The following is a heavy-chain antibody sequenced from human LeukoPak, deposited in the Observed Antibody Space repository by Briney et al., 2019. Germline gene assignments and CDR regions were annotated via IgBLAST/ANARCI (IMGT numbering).Heavy chain of an antibody. V-gene: IGHV3-7*01. CDR2: IKQDGSEK. D-gene: IGHD3-22*01. J-gene: IGHJ6*03. CDR3: TREPGGSGYYYVYYFMDV. Sequence: PGGSLRLSCAASGFTFSSYRMSWVRQAPGKGLEWVANIKQDGSEKHYVDSVKGRFTISRDNAKNSLYLQMNSLQAEDKASFYFTREPGGSGYYYVYYFMDVLGKGITVNASS. CDR1: GFTFSSYR.